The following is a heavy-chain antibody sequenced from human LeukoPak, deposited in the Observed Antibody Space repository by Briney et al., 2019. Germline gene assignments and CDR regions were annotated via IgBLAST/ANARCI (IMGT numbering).Heavy chain of an antibody. CDR1: GFTFSVYA. Sequence: PGGSLRLSCTAPGFTFSVYAMSFVRAGPGEGLGWVSTVRDDGSRTYFADSLQGRFTISRDNSKNTLYLQMNSLRAEDTAVYYCAKNPYGSGSSSFYFDHWGQGTLVTVSS. CDR3: AKNPYGSGSSSFYFDH. V-gene: IGHV3-23*01. D-gene: IGHD3-10*01. J-gene: IGHJ4*02. CDR2: VRDDGSRT.